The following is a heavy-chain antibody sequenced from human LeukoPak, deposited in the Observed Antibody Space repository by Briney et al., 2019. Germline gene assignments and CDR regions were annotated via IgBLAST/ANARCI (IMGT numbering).Heavy chain of an antibody. D-gene: IGHD3-9*01. CDR1: GFTFSNYW. CDR3: ARSSFDWLLEYYYGMDV. V-gene: IGHV3-7*01. CDR2: IKQDGSEK. J-gene: IGHJ6*02. Sequence: PGGSLRLSCAASGFTFSNYWMSWVRQAPGKGLEWVANIKQDGSEKYYVDSVKGRFTISRDNAKNSLYLQMNSLRAEDTAVYYCARSSFDWLLEYYYGMDVWGQGTTVTVSS.